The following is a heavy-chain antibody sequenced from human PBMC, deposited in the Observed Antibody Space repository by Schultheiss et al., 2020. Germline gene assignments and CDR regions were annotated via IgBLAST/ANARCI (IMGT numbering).Heavy chain of an antibody. CDR3: AKASGIAARWGAFDI. Sequence: GGSLRLSCAASGFTFSSCAMSWVRQAPGKGLEWVSGISGSGGSTFYADSVRGRFTISRDDSKNTLYLQMNSLRAEDTAVYYCAKASGIAARWGAFDIWGQGTMVTGSS. J-gene: IGHJ3*02. CDR1: GFTFSSCA. D-gene: IGHD6-6*01. CDR2: ISGSGGST. V-gene: IGHV3-23*01.